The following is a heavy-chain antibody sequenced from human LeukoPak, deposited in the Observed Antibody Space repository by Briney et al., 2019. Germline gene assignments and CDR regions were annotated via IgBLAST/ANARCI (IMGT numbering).Heavy chain of an antibody. V-gene: IGHV1-2*06. J-gene: IGHJ4*02. CDR3: ARGVGYSGYTPDY. CDR2: INPNSGGT. CDR1: GYTFTGYY. D-gene: IGHD5-12*01. Sequence: ASVKVSCKASGYTFTGYYMHWVRQAPGQGLEWMGRINPNSGGTNYAQKFQGRVTMTRDTSISTAYMELSRLRSDDTAVYYCARGVGYSGYTPDYWGQGTLVTVSS.